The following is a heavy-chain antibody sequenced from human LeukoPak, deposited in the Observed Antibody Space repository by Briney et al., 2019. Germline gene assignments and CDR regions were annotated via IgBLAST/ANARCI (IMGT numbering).Heavy chain of an antibody. J-gene: IGHJ4*02. D-gene: IGHD3/OR15-3a*01. Sequence: GGSLRLSCAASGFTFSNAWMSWVRQAPGRGLEWVGRIKRKGDDGTIDYAAPVKGRLSISRDDSKNTSYLQMNSLKSEDTAVYYCTARTGRSDFDYWGQGTLVTVSS. CDR1: GFTFSNAW. CDR2: IKRKGDDGTI. CDR3: TARTGRSDFDY. V-gene: IGHV3-15*01.